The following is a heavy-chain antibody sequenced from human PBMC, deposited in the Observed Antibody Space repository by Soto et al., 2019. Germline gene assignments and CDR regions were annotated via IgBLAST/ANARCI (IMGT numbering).Heavy chain of an antibody. J-gene: IGHJ4*02. D-gene: IGHD3-9*01. CDR3: TIYNILAGYRFAY. CDR1: GSIFSGSE. Sequence: EVQLVESGGTLVQPGGSLKLSCVASGSIFSGSEMHWVRQASGKGLEWIGRIGSRLNNYATVYGASMRGRFTISRDDSRNTAYLKMNSLRTEDTYIYYCTIYNILAGYRFAYWGRGSLVTVSS. V-gene: IGHV3-73*01. CDR2: IGSRLNNYAT.